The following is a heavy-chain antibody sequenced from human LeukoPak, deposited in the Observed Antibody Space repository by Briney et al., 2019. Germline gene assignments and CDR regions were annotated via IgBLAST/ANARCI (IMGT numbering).Heavy chain of an antibody. Sequence: ASVKVSCKASGYTFTSYGISWVRQAPGQGLEWMGIINPSSGGTIYAQKFQGRVTMTRDTSTTTVYMELSSLGSEDTAVYYCAREWPHTYRFDPWGQGTLVTVSS. CDR3: AREWPHTYRFDP. J-gene: IGHJ5*02. CDR1: GYTFTSYG. D-gene: IGHD5-12*01. CDR2: INPSSGGT. V-gene: IGHV1-46*01.